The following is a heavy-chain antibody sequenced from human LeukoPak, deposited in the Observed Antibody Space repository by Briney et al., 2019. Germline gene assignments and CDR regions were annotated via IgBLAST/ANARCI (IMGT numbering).Heavy chain of an antibody. J-gene: IGHJ4*02. CDR2: IWYDGSNK. D-gene: IGHD6-13*01. Sequence: GGSLRLSCAASGFTFSSYGMHWVRQAPGKGLEWVAVIWYDGSNKYYADSVKGRFTISRDNSKNTLYLQMNSLRAEDTAVYYCAKDQTGSIAGASTGFDFWGQRALVTVSS. CDR1: GFTFSSYG. V-gene: IGHV3-33*06. CDR3: AKDQTGSIAGASTGFDF.